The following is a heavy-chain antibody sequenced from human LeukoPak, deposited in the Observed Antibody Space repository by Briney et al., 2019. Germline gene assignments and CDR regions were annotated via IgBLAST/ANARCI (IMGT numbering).Heavy chain of an antibody. V-gene: IGHV4-59*01. Sequence: SETLSLTCTVSGGTISSYYWTWIRQPPGKGLEWIGYVYYLGSTDYNPSLNSRVTISLDTSKNQFSLKLTSVTAADTAVYYCARNHYGHPLDYWGQGTLVTVSS. J-gene: IGHJ4*02. CDR3: ARNHYGHPLDY. CDR1: GGTISSYY. CDR2: VYYLGST. D-gene: IGHD4-17*01.